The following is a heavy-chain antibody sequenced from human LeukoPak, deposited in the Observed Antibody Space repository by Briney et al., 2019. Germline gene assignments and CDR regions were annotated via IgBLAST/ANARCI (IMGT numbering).Heavy chain of an antibody. D-gene: IGHD1-26*01. CDR1: GFTFSSYA. CDR2: ISGSGGST. V-gene: IGHV3-23*01. Sequence: GGSLRLSCAASGFTFSSYAMSWVRQAPGKGLEWVSAISGSGGSTYYADSVKGRFTISRDNSKNTLYLQMNSLRAEDTAVYYCAKDIEGDKNELDYYYYGMDVWGQGTTVTVSS. CDR3: AKDIEGDKNELDYYYYGMDV. J-gene: IGHJ6*02.